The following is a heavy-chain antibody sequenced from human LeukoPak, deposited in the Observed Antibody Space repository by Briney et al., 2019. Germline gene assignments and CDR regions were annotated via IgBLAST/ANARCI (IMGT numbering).Heavy chain of an antibody. J-gene: IGHJ5*02. D-gene: IGHD2-2*01. CDR3: AKGGKKGYCSSTSCFNWFDP. Sequence: ETLSLTCAVYGGSFSGYYWSWVRQAPGKGLEWVSAISGSGGSTYYADSVKGRFTISRDNSKNTLYLQMNSLRAEDTAVYYCAKGGKKGYCSSTSCFNWFDPWGQGTLVTVSS. CDR1: GGSFSGYY. CDR2: ISGSGGST. V-gene: IGHV3-23*01.